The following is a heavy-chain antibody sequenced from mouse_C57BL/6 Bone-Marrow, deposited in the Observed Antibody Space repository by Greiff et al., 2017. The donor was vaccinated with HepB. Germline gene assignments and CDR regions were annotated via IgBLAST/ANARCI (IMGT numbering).Heavy chain of an antibody. J-gene: IGHJ2*01. D-gene: IGHD1-1*01. CDR2: ISNGGGST. CDR1: GFTFSDYY. CDR3: ARVGDYGSSYDY. V-gene: IGHV5-12*01. Sequence: DVMLVESGGGLVQPGGSLKLSCAASGFTFSDYYMYWVRQTPEKRLEWVAYISNGGGSTYYPDTVKGRFTISRDNAKNTLYLQMSRLKSEDTAMYYCARVGDYGSSYDYWGQGTTLTVSS.